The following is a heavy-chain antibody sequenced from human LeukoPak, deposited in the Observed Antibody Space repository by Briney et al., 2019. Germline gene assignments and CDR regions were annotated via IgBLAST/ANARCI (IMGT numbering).Heavy chain of an antibody. D-gene: IGHD5-18*01. CDR2: IASDGSHT. V-gene: IGHV3-30-3*01. CDR3: ASGKETSMAQGY. CDR1: GFTFSTYF. J-gene: IGHJ4*02. Sequence: GGSLRLSCAASGFTFSTYFMHWVRQAPGKGLEWVADIASDGSHTFYVESVKGRFTISRDNSKNTLYLQMNSLRAEDTAVYFCASGKETSMAQGYWGQGTLVTVSS.